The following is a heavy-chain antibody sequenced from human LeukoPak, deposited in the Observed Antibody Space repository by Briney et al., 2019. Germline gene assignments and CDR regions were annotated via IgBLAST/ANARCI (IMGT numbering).Heavy chain of an antibody. CDR1: GGSISSYY. CDR3: ARVDYAFDI. Sequence: PSETLSLTCTVSGGSISSYYWSWIRQPPGKGLEWIGYIYYSGSTYYNPSLKSRVTISVGTSKNQFSLKLSSVTAADTAVYYCARVDYAFDIWGQGTMVTVSS. J-gene: IGHJ3*02. D-gene: IGHD2-2*03. V-gene: IGHV4-30-4*08. CDR2: IYYSGST.